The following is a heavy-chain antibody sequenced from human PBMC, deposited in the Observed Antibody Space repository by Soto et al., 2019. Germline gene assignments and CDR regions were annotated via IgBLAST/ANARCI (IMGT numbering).Heavy chain of an antibody. CDR3: VRDGSRLGLNR. CDR1: GLTFKNYN. J-gene: IGHJ4*02. D-gene: IGHD3-16*01. Sequence: EEQLVESGGGLVKPGESLRLSCFASGLTFKNYNMNWVRQAPGKWLEWVSSIGGTNTFTYYTESVKGRFSISRDNAKSSLLLQMNILRVEDTAVYFFVRDGSRLGLNRWGQGTLVTVSS. CDR2: IGGTNTFT. V-gene: IGHV3-21*01.